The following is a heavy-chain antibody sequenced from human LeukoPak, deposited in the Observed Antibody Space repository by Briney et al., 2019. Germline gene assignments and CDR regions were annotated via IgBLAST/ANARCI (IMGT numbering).Heavy chain of an antibody. V-gene: IGHV4-39*07. Sequence: SETLSLTCTVSGGSISSSSYYWGWIRQPPGKGLEWIGSIYYSGSTYYNPSLKSRVTISVDTSKNQFSLKLSSVTAADTAVYYCARGDPAGWFDPWGQGTLVTVSS. CDR3: ARGDPAGWFDP. CDR1: GGSISSSSYY. CDR2: IYYSGST. D-gene: IGHD3-10*01. J-gene: IGHJ5*02.